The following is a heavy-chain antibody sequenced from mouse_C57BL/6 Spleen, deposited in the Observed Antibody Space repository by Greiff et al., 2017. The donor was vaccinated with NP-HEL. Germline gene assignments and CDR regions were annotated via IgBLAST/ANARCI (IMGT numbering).Heavy chain of an antibody. J-gene: IGHJ3*01. CDR2: INPNNGGT. CDR1: GYTFTDYY. V-gene: IGHV1-26*01. CDR3: ARGDLLLRRFAY. Sequence: EVQLQQSGPELVKPGASVKISCKASGYTFTDYYMNWVKQSHGKSLEWIGDINPNNGGTSYNQKFKGKATLTVDKSSSTAYMELRSLTSEDSAVYYCARGDLLLRRFAYWGQGTLVTVSA. D-gene: IGHD1-1*01.